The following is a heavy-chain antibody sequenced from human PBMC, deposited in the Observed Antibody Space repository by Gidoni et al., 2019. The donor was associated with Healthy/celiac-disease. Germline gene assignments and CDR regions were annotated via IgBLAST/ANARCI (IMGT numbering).Heavy chain of an antibody. J-gene: IGHJ4*02. Sequence: QLLQSGGGLVQPGGSLRLSCASSGFTFRSYARSWVRQAPGKGLEWTSAISGSGGSTYYADPVKGRFTISRDNSKNTLYLQMNSLRAEDTAVYYCAKDQQYYYGSGSYASFDYWGQGTLVTVSS. D-gene: IGHD3-10*01. CDR2: ISGSGGST. CDR1: GFTFRSYA. V-gene: IGHV3-23*01. CDR3: AKDQQYYYGSGSYASFDY.